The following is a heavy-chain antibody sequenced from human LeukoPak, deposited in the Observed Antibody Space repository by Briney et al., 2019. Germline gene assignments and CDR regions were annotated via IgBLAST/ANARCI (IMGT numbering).Heavy chain of an antibody. J-gene: IGHJ6*02. V-gene: IGHV3-23*01. CDR1: GFTFSSCA. CDR3: AKGVGPHYGSGSYNGQSMDV. CDR2: ISGSGGST. Sequence: SGVSLRLSCAASGFTFSSCAMSWVRQAPGKGLEWVSAISGSGGSTYYADSVKGRFTTSRDNSKNTLYLQMNSLRAEDTAVYYCAKGVGPHYGSGSYNGQSMDVWGQGTTVTVSS. D-gene: IGHD3-10*01.